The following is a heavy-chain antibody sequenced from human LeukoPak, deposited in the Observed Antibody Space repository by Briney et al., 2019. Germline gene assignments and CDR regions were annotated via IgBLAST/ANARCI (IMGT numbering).Heavy chain of an antibody. CDR3: ASSPPHSSGCFVP. D-gene: IGHD6-19*01. CDR1: GYTFTSYD. V-gene: IGHV1-8*01. CDR2: MNPNSGNT. J-gene: IGHJ5*02. Sequence: GTSVKVSCKASGYTFTSYDINWVRQATGQGLEWMGWMNPNSGNTGYAQKFQGRVTMTRNTSISTAYMELSSLRSEDTAVYYCASSPPHSSGCFVPWGQGTLVTVSS.